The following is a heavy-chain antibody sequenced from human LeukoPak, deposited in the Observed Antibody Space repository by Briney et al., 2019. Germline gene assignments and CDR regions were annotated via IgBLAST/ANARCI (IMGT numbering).Heavy chain of an antibody. J-gene: IGHJ6*03. CDR1: GGSISSYY. CDR2: IYYSGST. V-gene: IGHV4-59*01. D-gene: IGHD3-3*01. CDR3: ARGITIFGVVGYYYYMDV. Sequence: SETLSLTCTVSGGSISSYYWSWLRQPPGKGLEWIGYIYYSGSTNYNPSLKSRVTISVDTSKNQFSLKLSSVTAADTAVYYCARGITIFGVVGYYYYMDVWGKGTTVTVSS.